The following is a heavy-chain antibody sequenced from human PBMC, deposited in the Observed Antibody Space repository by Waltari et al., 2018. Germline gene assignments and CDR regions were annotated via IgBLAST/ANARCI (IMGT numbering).Heavy chain of an antibody. CDR2: ISGNGVKT. Sequence: EVQLLMSGGGLVQPGGSLKLSCTASGFIFRNYAMHWVRQSPERGLQWVSGISGNGVKTYYADSVKGRFTISRDNSKNTLFLQMDSLRAEDAALYFCAKDREAMSAMVTVTYFDSWGQGARVSVSS. CDR3: AKDREAMSAMVTVTYFDS. D-gene: IGHD5-18*01. CDR1: GFIFRNYA. V-gene: IGHV3-23*01. J-gene: IGHJ4*02.